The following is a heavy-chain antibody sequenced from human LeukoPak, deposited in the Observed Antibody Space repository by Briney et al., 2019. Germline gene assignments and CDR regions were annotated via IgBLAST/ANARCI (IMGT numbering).Heavy chain of an antibody. J-gene: IGHJ4*02. D-gene: IGHD1-14*01. CDR1: GFTFSSYS. Sequence: GGSLRLSCAASGFTFSSYSMNWVRQAPGKGLEWVSYISPDSSSINYADSVKGRFTISRDNAKNSLYLQMNSLRVEDTAVYYCARRRETNSENHRPLYFDYWGQGTLVTVSS. CDR2: ISPDSSSI. V-gene: IGHV3-48*01. CDR3: ARRRETNSENHRPLYFDY.